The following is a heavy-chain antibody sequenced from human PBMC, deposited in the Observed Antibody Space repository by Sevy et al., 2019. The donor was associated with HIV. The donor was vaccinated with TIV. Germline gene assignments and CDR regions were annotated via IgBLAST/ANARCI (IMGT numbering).Heavy chain of an antibody. Sequence: GGSLRLSCAASGFTFSSYSMNWVRQAPGKRLEWVSSISSSSSYIYYADSVKGRFTISRDNAKNSLYLQMNSLRAEDTAGYFWGGFYGDLGGGVFDYWGQGTLVTVSS. V-gene: IGHV3-21*01. J-gene: IGHJ4*02. D-gene: IGHD4-17*01. CDR1: GFTFSSYS. CDR2: ISSSSSYI. CDR3: GGFYGDLGGGVFDY.